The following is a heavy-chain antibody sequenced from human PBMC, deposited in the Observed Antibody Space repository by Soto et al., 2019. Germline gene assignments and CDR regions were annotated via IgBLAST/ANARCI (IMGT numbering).Heavy chain of an antibody. CDR1: GYTFTSYY. J-gene: IGHJ6*02. CDR3: ARGGTTTRGTTGPLYYYYGMDV. D-gene: IGHD1-1*01. V-gene: IGHV1-46*01. Sequence: ASVKVSCKASGYTFTSYYMHWVRQAPGQGLEWMGIINPSGGSTSYAQKFQGRVTMTRDTSTSTVYMELSSLRSEDTAVYYCARGGTTTRGTTGPLYYYYGMDVWGQGTTVTVSS. CDR2: INPSGGST.